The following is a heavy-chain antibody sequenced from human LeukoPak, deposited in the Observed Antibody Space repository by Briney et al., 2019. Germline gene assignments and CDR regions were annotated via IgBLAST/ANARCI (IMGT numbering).Heavy chain of an antibody. CDR3: ASASPPYSKPSYYYYYYMDV. D-gene: IGHD4-11*01. CDR1: GFTFSSYA. V-gene: IGHV3-30*04. Sequence: GGSLRLSCAASGFTFSSYALHWVRQAPGKGLEWVAIMSYDGSNKYYADSVKGRFTISRDNSKNTLYLQMNSLRAEDTAVYYCASASPPYSKPSYYYYYYMDVWGKGTTVTVSS. CDR2: MSYDGSNK. J-gene: IGHJ6*03.